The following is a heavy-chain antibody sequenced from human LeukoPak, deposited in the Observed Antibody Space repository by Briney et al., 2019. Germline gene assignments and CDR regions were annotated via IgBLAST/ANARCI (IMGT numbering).Heavy chain of an antibody. CDR1: GGSISSSNW. CDR3: ARGVSGWYGSWFDP. CDR2: IYHSGST. D-gene: IGHD6-19*01. J-gene: IGHJ5*02. V-gene: IGHV4-4*02. Sequence: PSETLSLTCAVSGGSISSSNWWSWVRQPPGKGLEWIGEIYHSGSTNYNPSLKSRVTISVDTSKNQFSLKLSSVTAADTAVYYCARGVSGWYGSWFDPWGQGTLVTVSS.